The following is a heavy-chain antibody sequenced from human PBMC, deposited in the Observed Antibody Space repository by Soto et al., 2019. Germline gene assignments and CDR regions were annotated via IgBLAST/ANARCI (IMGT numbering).Heavy chain of an antibody. V-gene: IGHV4-39*01. CDR1: GGSIRDTIYY. CDR3: ARQMRAVAGPLAY. Sequence: SETLSLTCTVSGGSIRDTIYYWGWIRQPPGKGLEWIGSIHYSGSTHYNPSLKSRVTISVDPSKSQFSLNLTSVTPADTSVYYCARQMRAVAGPLAYWGQGTVVTVSS. CDR2: IHYSGST. J-gene: IGHJ4*02. D-gene: IGHD6-19*01.